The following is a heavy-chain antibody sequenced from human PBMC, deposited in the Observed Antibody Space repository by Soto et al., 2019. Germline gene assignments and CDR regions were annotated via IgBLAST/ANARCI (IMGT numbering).Heavy chain of an antibody. CDR2: IYTTGST. J-gene: IGHJ6*02. V-gene: IGHV4-4*07. D-gene: IGHD3-22*01. CDR1: GGSISTYF. Sequence: QVQLQESGPGLVKPSETLSLTCTVSGGSISTYFWSWIRRPAGGGLEWIGRIYTTGSTNYNPSLKSRVTMSLDTSRNQFSRKLSSVTAADTAVYYCAREGGYFDSSGSGVYHYHGVDVWGQGTTVTVSS. CDR3: AREGGYFDSSGSGVYHYHGVDV.